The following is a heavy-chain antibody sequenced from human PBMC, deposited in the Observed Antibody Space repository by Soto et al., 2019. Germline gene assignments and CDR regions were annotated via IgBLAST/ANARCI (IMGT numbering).Heavy chain of an antibody. D-gene: IGHD4-17*01. Sequence: EVQLVESGGGLVQPGGSLRLSCAASGFTFTIYSMNWVRQAPGKGLEWVSYISSSGGAIYYADSVKGRFTISRDNAKNSVYMQMNSLRAEDTAVYYCARDRYGDYGVDYWGQGTLVTVSS. CDR3: ARDRYGDYGVDY. CDR1: GFTFTIYS. V-gene: IGHV3-48*01. J-gene: IGHJ4*02. CDR2: ISSSGGAI.